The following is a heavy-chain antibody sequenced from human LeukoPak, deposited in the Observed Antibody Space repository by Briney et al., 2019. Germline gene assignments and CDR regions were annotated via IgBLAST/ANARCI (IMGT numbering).Heavy chain of an antibody. D-gene: IGHD5-18*01. V-gene: IGHV1-18*01. CDR2: ISAYNGNR. CDR3: ARMGYSYGVDY. Sequence: ASXKVSCKASGYTFTRYGIRWVGQARGKGREWRGWISAYNGNRKYAKKVQGRVTMNTDTSTSTAYIELRSLRSDDTDVYYCARMGYSYGVDYWGQGTLVTVSS. J-gene: IGHJ4*02. CDR1: GYTFTRYG.